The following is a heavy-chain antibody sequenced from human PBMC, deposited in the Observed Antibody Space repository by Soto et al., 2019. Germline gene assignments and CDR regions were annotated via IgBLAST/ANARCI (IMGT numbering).Heavy chain of an antibody. CDR1: GVSITNSDYS. CDR2: IYYSVRA. Sequence: SETLSLTCTVSGVSITNSDYSWSWIRQPPGNGLEWVGNIYYSVRADYRPSLKTRLKISVDTSKNQISLNLTSVTVADTAVYYCARSDYGDYEVMSHYYYYYGMDVWGQGTTVTVSS. CDR3: ARSDYGDYEVMSHYYYYYGMDV. D-gene: IGHD4-17*01. V-gene: IGHV4-30-4*01. J-gene: IGHJ6*02.